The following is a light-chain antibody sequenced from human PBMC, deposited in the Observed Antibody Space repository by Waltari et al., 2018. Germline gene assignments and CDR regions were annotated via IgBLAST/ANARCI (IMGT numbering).Light chain of an antibody. J-gene: IGKJ4*01. CDR1: QDIANN. CDR3: QQGYSYPLT. CDR2: RAS. V-gene: IGKV1-16*01. Sequence: DIQMTQSPSSLSASVGDTVTITCQASQDIANNLNWYQQKPGKAPKLLIYRASSLQSGIPSRFSGSGSGTDFTLIISSLQPEDFATYYCQQGYSYPLTFGGGTKVEIK.